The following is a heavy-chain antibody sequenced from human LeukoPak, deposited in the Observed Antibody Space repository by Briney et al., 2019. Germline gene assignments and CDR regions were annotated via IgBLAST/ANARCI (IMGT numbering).Heavy chain of an antibody. CDR3: ARGFCSSAYCYQGPFDF. CDR1: GFTFSSAL. Sequence: GGSLRLSCAASGFTFSSALMTWVRQAPGKGLEWVGHIKNKTNGGTTDYAAPVKGRFIISRDDSKNTLYLQMNSLRTEDTAVYYCARGFCSSAYCYQGPFDFWGQGTLVTVSS. J-gene: IGHJ4*02. V-gene: IGHV3-15*01. CDR2: IKNKTNGGTT. D-gene: IGHD2-2*01.